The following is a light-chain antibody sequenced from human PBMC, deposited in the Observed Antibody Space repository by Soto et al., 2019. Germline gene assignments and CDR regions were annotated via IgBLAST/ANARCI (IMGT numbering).Light chain of an antibody. Sequence: DIQMTQSPSSLSASVGDRVTITCQASQDISTYLNWYQHKSGEAPKLLIYDASNLETGVPSRFSGSGSGTDFTFTISSLQPEDIATYYCKQYDNLFTFGPGTKVDIK. J-gene: IGKJ3*01. V-gene: IGKV1-33*01. CDR1: QDISTY. CDR2: DAS. CDR3: KQYDNLFT.